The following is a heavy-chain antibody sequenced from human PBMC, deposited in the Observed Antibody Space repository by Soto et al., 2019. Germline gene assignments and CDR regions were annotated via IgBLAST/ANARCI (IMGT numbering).Heavy chain of an antibody. CDR3: ARGSSYNWNSRYFQH. CDR2: INPSGGST. D-gene: IGHD1-7*01. CDR1: GYTFTSYY. Sequence: QVQLVQSGAEVTKPGASVKVSCKASGYTFTSYYMHWVRQAPGQGLEWMGIINPSGGSTSYAQKFEGKVTMTRDTSTSTGYMELSSMRSEDTAVDYCARGSSYNWNSRYFQHWGQGTLVTVSS. V-gene: IGHV1-46*03. J-gene: IGHJ1*01.